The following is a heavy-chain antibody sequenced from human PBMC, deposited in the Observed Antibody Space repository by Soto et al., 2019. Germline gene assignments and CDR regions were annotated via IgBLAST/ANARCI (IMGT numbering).Heavy chain of an antibody. J-gene: IGHJ4*02. V-gene: IGHV1-3*05. CDR2: INAGNGNT. D-gene: IGHD3-22*01. CDR3: ARSSGYYLIADY. Sequence: QVQLVQSGAEEKKPGASVKVSCKASGYTFTSYAMHWVRQAPGHRLEWMGWINAGNGNTKYSQKFQGRVTITRDTSASTAYMELISLRSEDTAVYYCARSSGYYLIADYWGQGTLVTVSS. CDR1: GYTFTSYA.